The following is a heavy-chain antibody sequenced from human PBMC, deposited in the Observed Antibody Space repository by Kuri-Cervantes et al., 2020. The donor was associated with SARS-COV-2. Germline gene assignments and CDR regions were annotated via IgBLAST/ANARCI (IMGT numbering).Heavy chain of an antibody. CDR1: GFIFSDYY. CDR2: IGPSGTTK. Sequence: GGSLRLSCTASGFIFSDYYMTWIRQAPGKGLEWVSNIGPSGTTKYYADSVKGRFTISRDNAKNTLYLQMNSLRAEDTAVYYCASTYDSSGYNYYYYYMDVWGKGTTVTVSS. D-gene: IGHD3-22*01. J-gene: IGHJ6*03. V-gene: IGHV3-11*04. CDR3: ASTYDSSGYNYYYYYMDV.